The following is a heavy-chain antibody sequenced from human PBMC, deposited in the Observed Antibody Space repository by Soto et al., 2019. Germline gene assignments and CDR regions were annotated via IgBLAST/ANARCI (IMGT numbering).Heavy chain of an antibody. CDR3: ARGFNWNYYY. CDR1: GGSVSIGNYF. Sequence: QVQLQESGPGLVKPSETLSLTCTVSGGSVSIGNYFWTWIRQPPGKGLEWIGHISYSGSNNYNPPLKSRVTISVDTSKNHVSLELSSVAAADTAVYYCARGFNWNYYYWGQGTQVTVSS. D-gene: IGHD1-7*01. CDR2: ISYSGSN. J-gene: IGHJ4*02. V-gene: IGHV4-61*03.